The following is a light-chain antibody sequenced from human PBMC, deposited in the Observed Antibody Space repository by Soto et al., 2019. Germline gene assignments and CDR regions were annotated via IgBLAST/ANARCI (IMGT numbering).Light chain of an antibody. J-gene: IGLJ1*01. CDR2: EVN. Sequence: SALTQPPSGSGSPGQSVAISCTGTSSDVGGYNYVSWYQQHPGKAPKLMIYEVNKRPSGVPDRFSGSKSGNTASLTVSGLQAEDEADYYCSSYAGSSNVFGTGTKVTVL. CDR3: SSYAGSSNV. CDR1: SSDVGGYNY. V-gene: IGLV2-8*01.